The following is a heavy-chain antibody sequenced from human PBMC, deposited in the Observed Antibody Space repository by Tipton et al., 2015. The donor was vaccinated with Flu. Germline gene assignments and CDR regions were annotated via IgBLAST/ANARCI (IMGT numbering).Heavy chain of an antibody. CDR3: ARQGLFVVPSSSGAFDI. Sequence: LRLSCTVSGGSINNYYWSWIRRPPGKGLEWIGYIYYSGITDYNPSLQSRVTMSVDASKKQFSLMLSSVTAADTAVYCCARQGLFVVPSSSGAFDIWGQGTMVTVSS. CDR1: GGSINNYY. J-gene: IGHJ3*02. D-gene: IGHD2-2*01. V-gene: IGHV4-59*01. CDR2: IYYSGIT.